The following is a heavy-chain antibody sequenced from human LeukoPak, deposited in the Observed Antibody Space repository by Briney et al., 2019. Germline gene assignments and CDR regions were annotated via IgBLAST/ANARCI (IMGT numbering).Heavy chain of an antibody. Sequence: PSETLSLTCTVSGGSISSYYWSWIRQPPGKGLEWIGYISYSGSTNYNPSLKSRVTISVDTSKNQFSLKLSSATAADTAVYCCARGVYNYGGHNWFDPWGQGTLVTVSS. D-gene: IGHD5-18*01. V-gene: IGHV4-59*01. CDR1: GGSISSYY. CDR2: ISYSGST. CDR3: ARGVYNYGGHNWFDP. J-gene: IGHJ5*02.